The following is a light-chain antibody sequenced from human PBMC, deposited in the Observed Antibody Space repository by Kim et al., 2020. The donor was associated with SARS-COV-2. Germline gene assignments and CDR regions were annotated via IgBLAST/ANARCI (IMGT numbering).Light chain of an antibody. V-gene: IGKV3-11*01. CDR1: QSVRSY. CDR3: QQRSDWPLT. J-gene: IGKJ4*01. Sequence: LSPGERATPSCRASQSVRSYLGWYRQKPGQAPRLLIYDTSNRAPGIPARFSGSGSGTDFTLTISSLEPEDFAIYYCQQRSDWPLTFGGGTKVDIK. CDR2: DTS.